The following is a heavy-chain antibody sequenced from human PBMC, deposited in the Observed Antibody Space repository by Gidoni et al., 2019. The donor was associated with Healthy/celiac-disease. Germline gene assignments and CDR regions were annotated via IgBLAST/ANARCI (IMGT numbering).Heavy chain of an antibody. D-gene: IGHD6-25*01. V-gene: IGHV4-59*09. CDR2: ST. Sequence: STNYNPSLKSRVTISVDTSKNQFSLKLSSVTAADTAVYYCARGGYSSDWDAFDIWGQGTMVTVSS. CDR3: ARGGYSSDWDAFDI. J-gene: IGHJ3*02.